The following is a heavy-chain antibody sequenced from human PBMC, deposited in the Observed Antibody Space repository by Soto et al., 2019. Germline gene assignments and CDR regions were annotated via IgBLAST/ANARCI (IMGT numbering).Heavy chain of an antibody. Sequence: PGGSLRLSCATSGFTFSDYYMSWIRQAPGKGLEWVSYISSSSSTIYYADSVKGRFTISRDNSKNTLFLQMNSLRVEDTAVYYCARDESSSMYYFAYWGQGTVVTVSS. J-gene: IGHJ4*02. CDR2: ISSSSSTI. CDR3: ARDESSSMYYFAY. CDR1: GFTFSDYY. D-gene: IGHD6-13*01. V-gene: IGHV3-11*01.